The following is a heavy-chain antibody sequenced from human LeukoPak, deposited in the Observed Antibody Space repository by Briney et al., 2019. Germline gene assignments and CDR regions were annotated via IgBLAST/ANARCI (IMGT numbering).Heavy chain of an antibody. V-gene: IGHV4-38-2*02. CDR1: GYSISSGYY. CDR2: IYHSGST. J-gene: IGHJ4*02. D-gene: IGHD3-22*01. Sequence: SETLSLTCTVSGYSISSGYYWGWIRQPPGKGLEWIGSIYHSGSTYYNPSLKSRVTISVDTSKNQFSLKLSSVTAADTAVYYCARFSDSSGYHFDYWGQGTLVTVSS. CDR3: ARFSDSSGYHFDY.